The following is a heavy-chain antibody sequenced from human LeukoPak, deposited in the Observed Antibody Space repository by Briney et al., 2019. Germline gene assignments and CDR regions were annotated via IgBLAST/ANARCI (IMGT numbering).Heavy chain of an antibody. CDR2: IYYTGAT. CDR3: AREVGYCSSTSCSAVMDV. V-gene: IGHV4-59*12. J-gene: IGHJ6*02. D-gene: IGHD2-2*01. CDR1: GGSIGSNY. Sequence: ASETLSLTCTVSGGSIGSNYWTWIRQPPGKGLEYIGYIYYTGATNYNPSLKSRVTISVDTSKNQFSLKMTSVTAADTAVYFCAREVGYCSSTSCSAVMDVWGQGTTVTVSS.